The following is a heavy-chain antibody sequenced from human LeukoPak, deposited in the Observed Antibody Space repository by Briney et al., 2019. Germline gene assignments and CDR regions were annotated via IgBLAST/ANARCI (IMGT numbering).Heavy chain of an antibody. CDR2: INGNSITR. CDR3: ARYFGDPQGMDV. D-gene: IGHD3-10*01. Sequence: GGSLRLSCAASGCTFSNYAMSWVRQAPGKGLEWVSHINGNSITRYYADSVKGRFTISRDNVKNSLYLQMNSLRDEDTAVYYCARYFGDPQGMDVWGQGTTVTVSS. V-gene: IGHV3-48*02. CDR1: GCTFSNYA. J-gene: IGHJ6*02.